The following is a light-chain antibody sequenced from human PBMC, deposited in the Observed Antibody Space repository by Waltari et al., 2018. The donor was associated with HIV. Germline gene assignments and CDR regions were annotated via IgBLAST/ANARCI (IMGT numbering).Light chain of an antibody. CDR3: QQYNSYSWT. J-gene: IGKJ1*01. CDR1: RSIRNF. V-gene: IGKV1-39*01. Sequence: DIQMTQSPSSLSASVGDRVTITCRASRSIRNFLNWYQQKPGKAPKLLIYATSSLQSGVPSRFSGSGSGTDFTLTISSLQPEDFATYYCQQYNSYSWTFGQGTKVEIK. CDR2: ATS.